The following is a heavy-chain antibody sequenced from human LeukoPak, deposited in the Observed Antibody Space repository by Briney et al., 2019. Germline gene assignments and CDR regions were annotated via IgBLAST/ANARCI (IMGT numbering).Heavy chain of an antibody. D-gene: IGHD2-2*02. CDR1: GGSISSSDSY. CDR2: MYYSGST. CDR3: ARHPPRDCSSSSCYKRWFDP. V-gene: IGHV4-39*01. J-gene: IGHJ5*02. Sequence: PSETLSLTCTVSGGSISSSDSYWGWIRQPPGKGLEWIGSMYYSGSTYYNPSLKSRVTMSVDTSENQFSLKLNSVTAADTAVYYCARHPPRDCSSSSCYKRWFDPWGQGTLVTVSS.